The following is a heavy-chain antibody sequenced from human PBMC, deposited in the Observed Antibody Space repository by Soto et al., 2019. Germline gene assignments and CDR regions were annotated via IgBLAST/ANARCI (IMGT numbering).Heavy chain of an antibody. D-gene: IGHD1-26*01. Sequence: QVPLVQSGAEVKKPGASVKVSCKVSGYTLTELSMHWVRQAPGKGLEWMGGFDPEDGETIYEQKFQGRVTMTEDTSTDTAYMELSSLRSEETAVYYCATDPTRGRRGYYYYYYGMDVWGQGTTVTVSS. V-gene: IGHV1-24*01. CDR3: ATDPTRGRRGYYYYYYGMDV. CDR2: FDPEDGET. CDR1: GYTLTELS. J-gene: IGHJ6*02.